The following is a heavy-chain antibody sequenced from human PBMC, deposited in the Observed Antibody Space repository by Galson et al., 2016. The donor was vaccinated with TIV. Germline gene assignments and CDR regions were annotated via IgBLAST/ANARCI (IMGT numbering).Heavy chain of an antibody. CDR2: IIPVLGMT. V-gene: IGHV1-69*02. CDR1: GDTFISYT. J-gene: IGHJ4*02. CDR3: ARADSVDISSTEY. Sequence: SVKVSCKASGDTFISYTLSWVRQAPGQGLEWMGRIIPVLGMTNYAQKFQGRVTITADRFTGTAYLELSSLKPGDTAVYYCARADSVDISSTEYWGQGTLVTVSS. D-gene: IGHD3-9*01.